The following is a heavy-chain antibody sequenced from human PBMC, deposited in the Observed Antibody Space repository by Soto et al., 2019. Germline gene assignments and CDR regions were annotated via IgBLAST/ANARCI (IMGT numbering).Heavy chain of an antibody. D-gene: IGHD4-4*01. J-gene: IGHJ5*02. CDR3: ARAGTTVKRNWFDP. CDR2: IYYSGST. CDR1: GGSISSYY. Sequence: SETLSLTCTVSGGSISSYYWSWIRQPPGKGLEWIGYIYYSGSTNYNPSLKSRVTISVDTSKNQFSLKLSSVTAADTAVYYCARAGTTVKRNWFDPWGQGTRVTVSS. V-gene: IGHV4-59*01.